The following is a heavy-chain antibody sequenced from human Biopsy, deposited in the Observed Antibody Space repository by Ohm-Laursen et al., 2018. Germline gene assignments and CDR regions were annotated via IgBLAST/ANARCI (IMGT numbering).Heavy chain of an antibody. CDR2: LHDRGVT. V-gene: IGHV3-53*01. Sequence: SLRLSCSASGFTFSDYNMSWVRQAPGKGLEWVSSLHDRGVTYYADSVKGRFTISGDNSKNTLYLQMNGLRAEDTAVYFCQGGHLPPGQFYGVDAWGQGTTVTVSS. J-gene: IGHJ6*02. D-gene: IGHD3-16*01. CDR3: QGGHLPPGQFYGVDA. CDR1: GFTFSDYN.